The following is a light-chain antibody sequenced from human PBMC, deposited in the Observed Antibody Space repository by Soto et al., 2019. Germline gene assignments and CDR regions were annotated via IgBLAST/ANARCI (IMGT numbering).Light chain of an antibody. CDR3: QQRSNWLSIT. V-gene: IGKV3-11*01. CDR1: QSVGSY. J-gene: IGKJ5*01. Sequence: EIVLTQSPATLSLSPGERATLSCTASQSVGSYLAWYQHKPGQAPRLLIYDASNRATGIPARFSGSGSGTDFTLTISSLEPEDFAVYYCQQRSNWLSITFGQGTRLEI. CDR2: DAS.